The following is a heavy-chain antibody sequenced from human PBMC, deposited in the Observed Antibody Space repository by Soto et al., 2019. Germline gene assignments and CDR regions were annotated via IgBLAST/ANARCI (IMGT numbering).Heavy chain of an antibody. CDR3: ARGIGDYSSSYFDP. D-gene: IGHD2-21*02. J-gene: IGHJ2*01. CDR1: GGSISSGDYY. Sequence: QVQLQESGPGLLKPSQTLSLTCTVSGGSISSGDYYWSWIRQPPGKGLEWIGYIYYSGSTYYNPSLKSRVIISVDTSKNQFSLKLSSVTAAETAVYYCARGIGDYSSSYFDPWGRGTLVTVSS. V-gene: IGHV4-30-4*01. CDR2: IYYSGST.